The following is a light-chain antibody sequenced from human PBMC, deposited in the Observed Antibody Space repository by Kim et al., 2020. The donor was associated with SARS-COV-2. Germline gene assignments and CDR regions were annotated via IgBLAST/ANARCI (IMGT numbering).Light chain of an antibody. V-gene: IGLV3-19*01. CDR1: SLRTYY. J-gene: IGLJ3*02. CDR2: GVN. Sequence: SSELTQDPAVSVALGQTVRITCQGDSLRTYYTTWYQQKPAQAPVLVMFGVNARPSGIPDRFSGSSSGNTASLTITGAQAEDEADYYCSSRDSSGDRLVFGGGTKVTVL. CDR3: SSRDSSGDRLV.